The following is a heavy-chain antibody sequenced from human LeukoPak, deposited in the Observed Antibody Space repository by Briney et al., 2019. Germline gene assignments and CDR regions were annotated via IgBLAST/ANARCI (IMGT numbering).Heavy chain of an antibody. CDR1: GFTYRSHW. J-gene: IGHJ4*02. D-gene: IGHD1-1*01. CDR3: VRDHNWAFDY. CDR2: INQDGSEK. V-gene: IGHV3-7*01. Sequence: PGGSLRLSCAASGFTYRSHWMSWVRQAPGKGLELVANINQDGSEKYYVDSVKGRFTISRDNAKNSLFLQMNSLRAEDTAVYYCVRDHNWAFDYWGQGTLVTVSS.